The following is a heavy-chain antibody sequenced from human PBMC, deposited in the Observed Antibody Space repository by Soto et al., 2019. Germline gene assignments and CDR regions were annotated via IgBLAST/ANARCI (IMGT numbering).Heavy chain of an antibody. J-gene: IGHJ5*02. V-gene: IGHV4-39*01. D-gene: IGHD2-15*01. CDR1: GGSISSSSYY. Sequence: QLQLQESGPGLVKPSETLSLTCTVSGGSISSSSYYWGWIRQPPGKGLEWIGSIYYSGSTYYNPSLKSRVTISVDTSKNQFSLKLSSVTAADTAVYYCARPLYAVAASRWGFDPWGQGTLVTVSS. CDR3: ARPLYAVAASRWGFDP. CDR2: IYYSGST.